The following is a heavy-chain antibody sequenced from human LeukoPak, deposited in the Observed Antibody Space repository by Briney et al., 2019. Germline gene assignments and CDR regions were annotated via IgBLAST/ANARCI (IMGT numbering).Heavy chain of an antibody. CDR3: AASPIWYGSSWWGMDV. Sequence: SVKVSCKASGFTFTRSAMQWVRQARGQRLEGIGWIVVGSGNTNYAQKFQERVTITRDMSTSTAYMELSSLRFEDTAVYYCAASPIWYGSSWWGMDVWGQGTTVTVSS. V-gene: IGHV1-58*02. CDR2: IVVGSGNT. CDR1: GFTFTRSA. J-gene: IGHJ6*02. D-gene: IGHD6-13*01.